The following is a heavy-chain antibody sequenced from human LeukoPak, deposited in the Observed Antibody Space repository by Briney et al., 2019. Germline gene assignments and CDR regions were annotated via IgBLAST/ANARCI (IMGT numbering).Heavy chain of an antibody. J-gene: IGHJ4*02. CDR2: ISSSGSYI. CDR3: ARGISRSISCYDY. CDR1: GFTFSSYS. V-gene: IGHV3-21*06. D-gene: IGHD2-2*01. Sequence: GGSLRLSCAASGFTFSSYSMNWVRQAPGKGLEWVSSISSSGSYIYYPDSVKGRFTISRDNAKNSLYLQLNSLRAEDTAVYYCARGISRSISCYDYWGQGTPVTVSS.